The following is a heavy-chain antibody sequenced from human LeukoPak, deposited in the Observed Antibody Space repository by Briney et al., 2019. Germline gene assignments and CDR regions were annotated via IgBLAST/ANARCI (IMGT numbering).Heavy chain of an antibody. CDR2: ISGSGGST. CDR3: AKDRGSVYDFWSGSFYDY. D-gene: IGHD3-3*01. J-gene: IGHJ4*02. Sequence: GGSLRLSCAASGFTFSSYPMSWVRQAPGKGLEWVSAISGSGGSTYYADSVKGRFTISRDNSKNTLYLQMNSLRAEDTAVYYCAKDRGSVYDFWSGSFYDYWGQGTLVTVSS. CDR1: GFTFSSYP. V-gene: IGHV3-23*01.